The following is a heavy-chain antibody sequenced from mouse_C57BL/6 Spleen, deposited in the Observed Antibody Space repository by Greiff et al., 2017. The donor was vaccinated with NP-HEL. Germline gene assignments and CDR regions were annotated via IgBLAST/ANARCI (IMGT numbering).Heavy chain of an antibody. V-gene: IGHV14-1*01. CDR2: IDPEDGDT. CDR3: TLYYGSSYYFDY. J-gene: IGHJ2*01. D-gene: IGHD1-1*01. Sequence: VQLKQSGAELVRPGASVKLSCTASGFNIKDYYMHWVKQRPEQGLEWIGRIDPEDGDTEYAPKFQGKATMTADTSSNTAYLQLSSLTSEDTAVYYCTLYYGSSYYFDYWGQGTTLTVSS. CDR1: GFNIKDYY.